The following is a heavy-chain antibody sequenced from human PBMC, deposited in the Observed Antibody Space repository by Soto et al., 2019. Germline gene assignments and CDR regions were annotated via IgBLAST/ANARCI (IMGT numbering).Heavy chain of an antibody. CDR2: IIPILGIA. CDR1: GGTFSSYT. D-gene: IGHD2-15*01. J-gene: IGHJ6*03. V-gene: IGHV1-69*04. Sequence: ASVKVSCKASGGTFSSYTISWVRQAPGQGLEWMGRIIPILGIANYAQKFQGRVTITADKSTSTAYMELSSLRSEDTAVYYCAREVCSGGSCSPLYYYYYMDVWGKGTTVTVSS. CDR3: AREVCSGGSCSPLYYYYYMDV.